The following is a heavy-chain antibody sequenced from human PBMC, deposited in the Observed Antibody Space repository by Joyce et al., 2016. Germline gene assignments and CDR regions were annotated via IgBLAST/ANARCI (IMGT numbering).Heavy chain of an antibody. CDR3: ARSSYTNGIFDY. D-gene: IGHD2-8*01. Sequence: EVQLVESGGGLVKPGGSLRLSCAASGFTFSSYSMSWFRQAPGKVLEWVSSLSSSSSYIKYTDSVKGRFTISRDNAKNSLYLQMNSLRVEDTAVYYCARSSYTNGIFDYWGQGTLVTVSS. J-gene: IGHJ4*02. CDR1: GFTFSSYS. V-gene: IGHV3-21*01. CDR2: LSSSSSYI.